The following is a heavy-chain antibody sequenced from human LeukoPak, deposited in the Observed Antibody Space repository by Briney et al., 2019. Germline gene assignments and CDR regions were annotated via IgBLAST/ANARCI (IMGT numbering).Heavy chain of an antibody. CDR2: INHSGST. V-gene: IGHV4-34*01. D-gene: IGHD5-18*01. Sequence: SETLSLTCAVYGGSFSGYYWSWIRQPPGKGLEWIGEINHSGSTNYNPSLKSRVTISVDTSKNQFSLKLSSVTAADTAVYCCARGRYSYGSLDYWGQGTLVTV. CDR1: GGSFSGYY. CDR3: ARGRYSYGSLDY. J-gene: IGHJ4*02.